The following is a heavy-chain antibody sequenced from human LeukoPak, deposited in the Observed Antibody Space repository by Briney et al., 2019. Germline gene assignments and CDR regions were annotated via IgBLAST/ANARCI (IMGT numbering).Heavy chain of an antibody. CDR2: INHSGYT. CDR1: GVSFNDYY. CDR3: TRMTTGHHY. V-gene: IGHV4-34*01. Sequence: SETLSLTRAVSGVSFNDYYWSGVRQAPGKGLEWIGEINHSGYTNDSPSLKSRVTLSIDTSRKQFSLNLRSVTVADTGIYYCTRMTTGHHYWGQGTLVTASS. J-gene: IGHJ4*02. D-gene: IGHD4-17*01.